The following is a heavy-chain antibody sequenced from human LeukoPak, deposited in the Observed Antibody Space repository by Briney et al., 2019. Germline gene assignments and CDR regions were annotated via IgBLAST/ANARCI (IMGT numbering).Heavy chain of an antibody. J-gene: IGHJ6*04. Sequence: GGSLRHSCAASGFTFSSYGMHWVRQAPGKGLEWVAVISYDGSNKYYADSVKGRFTISRDNSKNTLYLQMNSLRAEDTAVYYCAIQPYYYGSGSYPGMDVWGKGTTVTVSS. CDR1: GFTFSSYG. D-gene: IGHD3-10*01. CDR2: ISYDGSNK. CDR3: AIQPYYYGSGSYPGMDV. V-gene: IGHV3-30*03.